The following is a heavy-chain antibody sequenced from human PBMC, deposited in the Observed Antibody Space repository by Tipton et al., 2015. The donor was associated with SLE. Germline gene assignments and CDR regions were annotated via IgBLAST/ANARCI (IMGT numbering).Heavy chain of an antibody. D-gene: IGHD2-2*01. V-gene: IGHV3-33*07. CDR1: GFTFSKYG. CDR2: IRFDSTRK. Sequence: SLRLSCAASGFTFSKYGMYWVRQAPGKGLEWVAYIRFDSTRKYYADSVEGRLTVSRDNSKHTLYLQINSLRPEDTAVYYFARDPPPYCSSTSCQMIYLDYWGQGTLVTGSS. J-gene: IGHJ4*02. CDR3: ARDPPPYCSSTSCQMIYLDY.